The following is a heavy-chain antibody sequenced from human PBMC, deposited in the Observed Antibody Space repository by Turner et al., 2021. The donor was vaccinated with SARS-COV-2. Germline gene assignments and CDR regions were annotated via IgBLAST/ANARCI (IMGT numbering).Heavy chain of an antibody. Sequence: QVQLQQWGAGELKTSETLSLTCAVNGGAFSSYYWRWIRQSPGKGLEWIGYIHYSGSTNYNPSLKSRVTISVDTSKNQFSLKLSSVTAADTAVYYCARHGFSGWDGGGMDVWGQGTTVTVSS. V-gene: IGHV4-59*08. CDR2: IHYSGST. CDR1: GGAFSSYY. D-gene: IGHD6-19*01. CDR3: ARHGFSGWDGGGMDV. J-gene: IGHJ6*02.